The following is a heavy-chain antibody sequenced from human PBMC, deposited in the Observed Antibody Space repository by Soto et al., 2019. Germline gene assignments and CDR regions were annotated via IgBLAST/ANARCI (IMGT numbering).Heavy chain of an antibody. V-gene: IGHV3-21*01. CDR2: ISSSSSYI. CDR1: GFTFSSYS. CDR3: GREAPSRKRGAFDI. J-gene: IGHJ3*02. D-gene: IGHD3-10*01. Sequence: EVQLVESGGGLVKPGGSLRLSCAASGFTFSSYSMNWVRQAPGKGLEWVSSISSSSSYIYYADSVKGRFTISRDNAKNSLELQMKSLRAEDTAVYYCGREAPSRKRGAFDIWGQGTMVTVSS.